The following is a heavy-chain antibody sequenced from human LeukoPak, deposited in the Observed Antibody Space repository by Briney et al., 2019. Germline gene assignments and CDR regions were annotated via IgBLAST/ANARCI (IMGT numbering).Heavy chain of an antibody. CDR3: ARLNKPGWFDP. J-gene: IGHJ5*02. CDR1: GYSISSGYY. V-gene: IGHV4-38-2*02. CDR2: IYYSGST. D-gene: IGHD1-14*01. Sequence: SETLSLTCTVSGYSISSGYYWGWIRQPPGKGLEWIANIYYSGSTYYTPSLKSRVTISVDTSKNQFSLQLSSVTAADTAVYYCARLNKPGWFDPWGQGTLVTVSS.